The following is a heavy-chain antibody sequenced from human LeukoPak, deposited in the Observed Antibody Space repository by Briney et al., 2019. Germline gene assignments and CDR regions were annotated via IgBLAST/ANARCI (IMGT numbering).Heavy chain of an antibody. V-gene: IGHV3-7*01. CDR1: GFIFTNYF. Sequence: GSLRLSCAASGFIFTNYFMSWVRQAPGKGLEWVASIKHDGNEKYYVDSVRGRFTISRDNTMNSLYLQMSSLRAEDTAVYYCATDRGWRTSGYYLYYFEYWGQGTLVTYSS. CDR3: ATDRGWRTSGYYLYYFEY. D-gene: IGHD3-3*01. CDR2: IKHDGNEK. J-gene: IGHJ4*02.